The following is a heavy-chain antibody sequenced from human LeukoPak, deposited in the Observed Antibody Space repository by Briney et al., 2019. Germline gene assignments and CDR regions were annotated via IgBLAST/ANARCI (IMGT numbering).Heavy chain of an antibody. CDR3: AKDVRRGHSSRNPPDY. Sequence: GGSLRLSCAASGITFSSYAMSWVRQAPGKGLEWVSAIGGSGGGTYYADSVKGRFTISRDNSKNTLYLQMNSLRAEDTAVYYCAKDVRRGHSSRNPPDYWGQGTLVTVSS. CDR2: IGGSGGGT. D-gene: IGHD6-13*01. V-gene: IGHV3-23*01. CDR1: GITFSSYA. J-gene: IGHJ4*02.